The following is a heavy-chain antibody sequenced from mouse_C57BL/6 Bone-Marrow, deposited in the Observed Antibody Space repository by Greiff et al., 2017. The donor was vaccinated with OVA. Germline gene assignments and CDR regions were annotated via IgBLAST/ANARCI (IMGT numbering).Heavy chain of an antibody. D-gene: IGHD2-4*01. Sequence: QVQLQQSGAELVKPGASVKISCKASGYAFSSYWMNWVKQRPGKGLEWIGQIYPGDGDTNYNGKFKGKATLTADKSSSTAYMQLSSLTSEDSAVYFCARFYYDYPWFAYWGQGTLVTVSA. CDR3: ARFYYDYPWFAY. J-gene: IGHJ3*01. CDR2: IYPGDGDT. CDR1: GYAFSSYW. V-gene: IGHV1-80*01.